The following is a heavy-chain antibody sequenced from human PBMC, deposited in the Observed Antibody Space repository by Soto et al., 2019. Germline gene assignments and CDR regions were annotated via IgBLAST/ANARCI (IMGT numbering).Heavy chain of an antibody. J-gene: IGHJ4*02. CDR2: ISGSGGST. CDR1: GFTFSSYA. V-gene: IGHV3-23*01. Sequence: GGSLRLSCAASGFTFSSYAMSWVRQAPGKGLEWVSAISGSGGSTYYADSVKGRFTISRDNSKNTLYLQMNSLRAEDTAVYYCAKVEGVLLWFGELLYLDYWGQGTLVTVSS. D-gene: IGHD3-10*01. CDR3: AKVEGVLLWFGELLYLDY.